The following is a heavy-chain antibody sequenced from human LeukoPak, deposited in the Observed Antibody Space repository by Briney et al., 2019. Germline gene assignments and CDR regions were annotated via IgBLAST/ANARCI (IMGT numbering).Heavy chain of an antibody. D-gene: IGHD6-13*01. CDR3: ARDHSSSCQLFDY. CDR2: RSAYNGNT. J-gene: IGHJ4*02. CDR1: CYTFTNYG. V-gene: IGHV1-18*01. Sequence: ASVKVSCKASCYTFTNYGITWVRQAPGQGLEWMGWRSAYNGNTKYAQTLQGRVTMTTDTSTSTAYMELRSLRSDDTAVYYCARDHSSSCQLFDYWGQGTLVTVSS.